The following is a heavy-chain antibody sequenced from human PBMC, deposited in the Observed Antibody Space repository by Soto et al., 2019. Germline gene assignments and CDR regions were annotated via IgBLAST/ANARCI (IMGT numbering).Heavy chain of an antibody. CDR1: GGTFSSYA. D-gene: IGHD1-26*01. V-gene: IGHV1-69*01. CDR3: ARVRRGSSGCYYYYGMDV. Sequence: QVQLVQSGAEVKKPGSSVKVSCKASGGTFSSYAISWVRQAPGQGLEWMGGIIPIFGTANYAQKFQGRVTITADEAMSTAYMGLSSLRAENTAVYYCARVRRGSSGCYYYYGMDVWGQGSTVTVSS. J-gene: IGHJ6*02. CDR2: IIPIFGTA.